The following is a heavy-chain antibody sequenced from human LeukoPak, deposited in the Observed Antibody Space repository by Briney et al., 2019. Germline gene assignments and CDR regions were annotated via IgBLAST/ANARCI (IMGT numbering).Heavy chain of an antibody. CDR2: ISSSSTYT. CDR3: ARGVYYLSVGGHRRGMDV. V-gene: IGHV3-21*01. J-gene: IGHJ6*02. Sequence: GESLRLSCAASGFTFSNYNMTWVRQTPGKGLELVASISSSSTYTYYGDSVKGRFTISRDNAKNSLYLQMHSLRVDDTAVYYCARGVYYLSVGGHRRGMDVWGQGTTVTVSS. D-gene: IGHD3-10*01. CDR1: GFTFSNYN.